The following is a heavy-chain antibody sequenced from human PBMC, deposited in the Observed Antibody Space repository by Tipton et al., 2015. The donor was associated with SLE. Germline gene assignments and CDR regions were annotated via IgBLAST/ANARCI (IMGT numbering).Heavy chain of an antibody. CDR1: GGSISSHY. Sequence: LRLSCTVSGGSISSHYWSWIRQPPGKGLEWIGYIYYSGSTNYNPSLKSRVTISVDTSKNQFSLNLSSVTAADTAVYYCARAGAVGATLQFDYWGQGTLVTVSS. CDR2: IYYSGST. D-gene: IGHD1-26*01. J-gene: IGHJ4*02. CDR3: ARAGAVGATLQFDY. V-gene: IGHV4-59*11.